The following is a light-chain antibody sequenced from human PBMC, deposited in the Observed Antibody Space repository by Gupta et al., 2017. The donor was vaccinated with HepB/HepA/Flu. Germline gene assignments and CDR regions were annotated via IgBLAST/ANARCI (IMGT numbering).Light chain of an antibody. Sequence: QSALTPPAPVSGSPGQSITISCTGTSSDVGGYNYVSWYQQHPGKAPKLMIYDVSNRPSGFPNRFSGSKSGSTASPTISGLQAEDEADYYCSSYTSSSTLVFGGGTKLTVL. J-gene: IGLJ2*01. CDR3: SSYTSSSTLV. V-gene: IGLV2-14*01. CDR2: DVS. CDR1: SSDVGGYNY.